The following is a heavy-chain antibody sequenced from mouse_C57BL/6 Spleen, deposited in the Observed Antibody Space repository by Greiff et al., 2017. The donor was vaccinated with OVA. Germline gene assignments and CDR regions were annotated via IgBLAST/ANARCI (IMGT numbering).Heavy chain of an antibody. CDR2: ISYDGSN. Sequence: VQLKESGPGLVKPSQSLSLTCSVSGYSITSGYYWYWIRQFPGNNLEWMGFISYDGSNNYNPSLKNRISITRDTSKNPFFLKLNSRTTEDTATYYWARDAATFYGSSYYYFDYWGQGTTLTVSS. V-gene: IGHV3-6*01. D-gene: IGHD1-1*01. CDR1: GYSITSGYY. CDR3: ARDAATFYGSSYYYFDY. J-gene: IGHJ2*01.